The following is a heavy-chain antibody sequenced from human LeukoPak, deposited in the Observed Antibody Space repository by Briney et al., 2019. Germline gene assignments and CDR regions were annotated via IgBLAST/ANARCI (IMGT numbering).Heavy chain of an antibody. J-gene: IGHJ6*03. CDR2: ISWNGRNT. CDR3: AKEEVVVITYYYYYYMDV. CDR1: GFTFDDYD. V-gene: IGHV3-20*04. D-gene: IGHD3-22*01. Sequence: GGSLRLSCAASGFTFDDYDLNWVRQAPGKGLEWVSGISWNGRNTAYAESLKGRFTISRDNAKNSLYLQMNSLRAEDTAVYYCAKEEVVVITYYYYYYMDVWGKGTTVTISS.